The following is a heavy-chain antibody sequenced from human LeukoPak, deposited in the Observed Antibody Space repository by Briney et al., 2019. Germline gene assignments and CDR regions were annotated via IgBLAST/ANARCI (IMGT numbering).Heavy chain of an antibody. CDR3: ARDLDTMVRGVIIGWFDP. V-gene: IGHV4-4*07. CDR2: IYTSGSP. D-gene: IGHD3-10*01. J-gene: IGHJ5*02. CDR1: GVSISSYY. Sequence: PSETLSLTCTVSGVSISSYYWSWIRQPAGKGLEWIGRIYTSGSPNYNPSLKSRVTMPVDKSKDQFYLKLSSLTAADTAVYYCARDLDTMVRGVIIGWFDPWGQGTLVTDSS.